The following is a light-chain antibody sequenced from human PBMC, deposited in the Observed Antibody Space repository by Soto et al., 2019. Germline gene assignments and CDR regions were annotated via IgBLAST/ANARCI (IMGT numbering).Light chain of an antibody. CDR3: AAWDDSLNGLYV. CDR2: EVT. V-gene: IGLV2-14*01. Sequence: QSALTQPASVSGSPGQSITISCTGTSSDVGGHNYVSWYQQHPGTAPKLMIYEVTNRPSGVSNRFSGSKSGNTASLTISGLQAEDEADYYCAAWDDSLNGLYVFGTGTKLTVL. J-gene: IGLJ1*01. CDR1: SSDVGGHNY.